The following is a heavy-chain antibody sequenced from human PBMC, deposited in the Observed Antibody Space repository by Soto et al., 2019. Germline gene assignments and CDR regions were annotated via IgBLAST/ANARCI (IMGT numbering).Heavy chain of an antibody. Sequence: ASVKVSCKASGFSFSDYFMHWVRQAPGQGLEWMGWINPNSGGTNYAQKFQGRVTMTRDTSTSTAYMELSRLRSDDTAVYYCARGVFPRAGSTSRRDYYYGMDVWGQGTTVTVSS. CDR1: GFSFSDYF. CDR3: ARGVFPRAGSTSRRDYYYGMDV. D-gene: IGHD2-2*01. V-gene: IGHV1-2*02. CDR2: INPNSGGT. J-gene: IGHJ6*02.